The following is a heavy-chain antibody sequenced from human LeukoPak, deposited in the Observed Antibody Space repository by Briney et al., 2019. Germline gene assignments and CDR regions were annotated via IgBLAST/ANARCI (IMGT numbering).Heavy chain of an antibody. V-gene: IGHV3-74*01. CDR2: INSDGSST. CDR1: GFTFSSYW. CDR3: ATGVQLVRYFDY. Sequence: AGGSLRLSCAPSGFTFSSYWMHWVRQAPGKGLMWVSRINSDGSSTSYADSVKGRFTISRDNAKNTLYLQMNSLRAEDTAVYYCATGVQLVRYFDYWGQGTLVTVSS. D-gene: IGHD6-13*01. J-gene: IGHJ4*02.